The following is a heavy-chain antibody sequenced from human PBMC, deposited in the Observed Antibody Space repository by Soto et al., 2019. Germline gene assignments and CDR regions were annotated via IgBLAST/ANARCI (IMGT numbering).Heavy chain of an antibody. Sequence: SETLSLTCTVSGGSISSYYWSWIRQPPGKGLEWIGYIYYSGSTNYNPSLKSRVTISVDTSKNQFSLKLSSVTAADTAVYYCARTRGEQWLVSNWFDPWGQGTLVTVSS. D-gene: IGHD6-19*01. CDR1: GGSISSYY. J-gene: IGHJ5*02. CDR2: IYYSGST. V-gene: IGHV4-59*01. CDR3: ARTRGEQWLVSNWFDP.